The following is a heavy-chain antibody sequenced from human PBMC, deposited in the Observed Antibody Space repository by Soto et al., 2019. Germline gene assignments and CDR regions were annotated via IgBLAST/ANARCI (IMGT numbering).Heavy chain of an antibody. J-gene: IGHJ4*02. CDR3: THTSGHSSTGADN. Sequence: QITLRESGPALVKPTQTLTLTCTFSGFSLSTNGVAVGWIRQPPGKALEWLALIFWDDDARYSPSLKSRLTNTKDTSKNQVVLIMTTMDPVDTGTYYCTHTSGHSSTGADNWGQGTQVTVSS. CDR1: GFSLSTNGVA. V-gene: IGHV2-5*02. CDR2: IFWDDDA. D-gene: IGHD6-19*01.